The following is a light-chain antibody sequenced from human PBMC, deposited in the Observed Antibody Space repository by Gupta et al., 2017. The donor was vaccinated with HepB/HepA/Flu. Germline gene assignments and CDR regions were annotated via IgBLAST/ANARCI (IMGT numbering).Light chain of an antibody. CDR2: GAS. CDR1: QSVSSN. Sequence: EIVMTQSPATLSVSPGERATLSCGASQSVSSNLAWYQQKPGQAPRLLIYGASTRATGIPARCSGSGSGTEFTLTISSLQSEDFAVYYCQQYNIWPPWTFGQGTKVEIK. CDR3: QQYNIWPPWT. J-gene: IGKJ1*01. V-gene: IGKV3-15*01.